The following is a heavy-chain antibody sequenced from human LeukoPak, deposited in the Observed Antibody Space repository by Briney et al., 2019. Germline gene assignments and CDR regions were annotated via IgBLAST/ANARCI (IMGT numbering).Heavy chain of an antibody. CDR3: GRRSDSSGLDY. CDR2: IYHSGST. V-gene: IGHV4-38-2*01. CDR1: GYSISSGYY. D-gene: IGHD6-19*01. J-gene: IGHJ4*02. Sequence: SETLSLTCAVSGYSISSGYYWGWIRQPPGKGLEWIGSIYHSGSTYYNPSLKSRVTISVDTSKNQFSLKLSSVTAADTAVYYCGRRSDSSGLDYWGQGTLVTVSS.